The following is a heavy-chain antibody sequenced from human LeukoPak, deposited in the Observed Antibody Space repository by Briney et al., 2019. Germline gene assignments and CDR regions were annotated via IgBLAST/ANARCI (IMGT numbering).Heavy chain of an antibody. CDR3: ARDLYPLVGYSSGWLTDY. J-gene: IGHJ4*02. Sequence: GGSLRLSCAASGFTFSSYAMSWVRQAPGKGLEWVAVISYDGSNKYYADSVKGRFTISRDNSKNTLYLQMNSLRAEDTAVYYCARDLYPLVGYSSGWLTDYWGQGTLVTVSS. D-gene: IGHD6-19*01. CDR1: GFTFSSYA. V-gene: IGHV3-30-3*01. CDR2: ISYDGSNK.